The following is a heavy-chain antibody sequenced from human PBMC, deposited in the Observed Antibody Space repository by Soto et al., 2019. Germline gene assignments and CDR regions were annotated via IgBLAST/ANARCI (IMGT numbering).Heavy chain of an antibody. J-gene: IGHJ5*02. CDR3: ARDLHDYVSFRFDP. CDR2: ISTSSSYI. CDR1: GFTFSSYS. V-gene: IGHV3-21*01. Sequence: GGSLRLSCAASGFTFSSYSMNWVRQAPGKGLEWVSSISTSSSYIYYADSMKGRFTISRDNAKNSLYLQMNSLRAEDTAVYYCARDLHDYVSFRFDPWGQGTLVTVS. D-gene: IGHD3-16*01.